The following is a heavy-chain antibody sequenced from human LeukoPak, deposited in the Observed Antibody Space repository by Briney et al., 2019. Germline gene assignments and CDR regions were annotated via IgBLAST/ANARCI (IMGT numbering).Heavy chain of an antibody. CDR3: ARDRSNSDY. V-gene: IGHV1-18*01. J-gene: IGHJ4*02. CDR1: GYTFRNNG. CDR2: IRVDCGHT. D-gene: IGHD1-26*01. Sequence: ASVKVSCKASGYTFRNNGISWVRQAPGQGLEWMGWIRVDCGHTNYAQKFQGRVTMTRDTFTRTVYMELRSLTSDDTAVYYCARDRSNSDYWGQGTLVTVSS.